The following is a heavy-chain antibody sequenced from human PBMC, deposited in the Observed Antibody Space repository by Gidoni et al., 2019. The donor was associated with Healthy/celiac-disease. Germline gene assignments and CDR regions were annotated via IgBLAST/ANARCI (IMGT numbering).Heavy chain of an antibody. CDR3: ARRYYYEEFDD. CDR2: INHSGST. Sequence: QVQLQQWGAGRLKPSETLSLTCAVYGGAFSGYYWSWIRQPPGKGLEWIGEINHSGSTNYHPSLNSRVTISVYTSKNQFSLKLSSVTAADTAVYYCARRYYYEEFDDWGQGTLVTVSS. V-gene: IGHV4-34*01. D-gene: IGHD3-22*01. J-gene: IGHJ4*02. CDR1: GGAFSGYY.